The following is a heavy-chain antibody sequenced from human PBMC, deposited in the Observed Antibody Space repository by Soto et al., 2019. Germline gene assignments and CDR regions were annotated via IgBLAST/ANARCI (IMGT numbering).Heavy chain of an antibody. V-gene: IGHV3-23*01. CDR3: GRERSSGDPPTEPLDI. D-gene: IGHD2-21*02. J-gene: IGHJ3*02. Sequence: EVQLLESGGGLVQPGGSLRLSCAASGFTFSIYAMSWVRQAPGKGLEWVSSISGGGDITYYVDSVKGRFTISRDNSKNPLYLQINGGRAEDRAVYSGGRERSSGDPPTEPLDIGGKGTLVTVSS. CDR1: GFTFSIYA. CDR2: ISGGGDIT.